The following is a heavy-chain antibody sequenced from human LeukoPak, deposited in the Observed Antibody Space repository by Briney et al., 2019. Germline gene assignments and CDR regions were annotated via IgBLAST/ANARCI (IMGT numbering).Heavy chain of an antibody. D-gene: IGHD5-12*01. V-gene: IGHV4-59*01. Sequence: SETLSLTCTVSSGSISSYYWSWIRQPPGKGLGWIGYIYYSGTTNYNPSLKSRVTMSVDTSKNQFSLKLTSVTTADTAVYYCARWDSGYDLFDYWGQGTLVAVSS. CDR1: SGSISSYY. J-gene: IGHJ4*02. CDR3: ARWDSGYDLFDY. CDR2: IYYSGTT.